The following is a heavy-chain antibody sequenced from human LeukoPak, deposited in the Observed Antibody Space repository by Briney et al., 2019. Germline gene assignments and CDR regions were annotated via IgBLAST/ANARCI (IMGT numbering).Heavy chain of an antibody. V-gene: IGHV3-33*06. J-gene: IGHJ4*02. CDR2: IWYDGSNK. CDR3: AKDLARIVVVNTFED. CDR1: GFSFSSYG. Sequence: GRSLRLSCAASGFSFSSYGMHWVRQAPGKGLEWVAVIWYDGSNKYYADSVKGRFTISRDNSKNTMYLQMNSLRAEDTAVYYCAKDLARIVVVNTFEDWGQGTLVTVSS. D-gene: IGHD3-22*01.